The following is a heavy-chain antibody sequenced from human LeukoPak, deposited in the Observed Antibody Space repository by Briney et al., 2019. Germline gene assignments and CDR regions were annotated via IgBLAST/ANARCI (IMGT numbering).Heavy chain of an antibody. D-gene: IGHD2-2*01. J-gene: IGHJ4*02. Sequence: SETLSLTYAIYGEPFSGLYWSWIRQPPRKELEWIGEINHSGSTNYNPSLKSRVTISVDTSKNQFSLKLSSVTAADTAMYYCARGLAYCRSTSCPSDYWGQGTLVTVSS. CDR1: GEPFSGLY. V-gene: IGHV4-34*01. CDR2: INHSGST. CDR3: ARGLAYCRSTSCPSDY.